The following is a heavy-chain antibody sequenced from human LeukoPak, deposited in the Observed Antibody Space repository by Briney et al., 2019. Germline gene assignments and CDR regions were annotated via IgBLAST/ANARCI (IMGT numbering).Heavy chain of an antibody. D-gene: IGHD2-2*01. V-gene: IGHV3-21*01. Sequence: GGSLRLSCAASGFTFSSYSMNWVRQAPGKGLEWVSSISSSSSYIYYADSVKGRFTISRDNAKNSLYLQMNSLRAEDTAVYYCARDAKTKCSSTSCYLGYWGQGTLVTVSS. J-gene: IGHJ4*02. CDR3: ARDAKTKCSSTSCYLGY. CDR1: GFTFSSYS. CDR2: ISSSSSYI.